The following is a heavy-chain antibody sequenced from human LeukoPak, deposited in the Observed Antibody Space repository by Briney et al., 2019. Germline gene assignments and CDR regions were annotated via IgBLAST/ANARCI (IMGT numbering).Heavy chain of an antibody. D-gene: IGHD2-15*01. V-gene: IGHV1-2*02. CDR3: ARQADNNWFDS. CDR2: INPNSGVT. CDR1: GYTFTGYY. J-gene: IGHJ5*01. Sequence: ASVKVSCKASGYTFTGYYIHWVRQAPREGLEWMGWINPNSGVTKYAQKFQGRVTMTRDTSISTAYLELNRLSSDDSAVFYCARQADNNWFDSWGQGTLVTVSS.